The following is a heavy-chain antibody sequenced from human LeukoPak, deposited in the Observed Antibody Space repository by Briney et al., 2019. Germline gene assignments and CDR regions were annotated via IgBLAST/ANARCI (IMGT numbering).Heavy chain of an antibody. CDR2: VNQSGST. CDR3: ASLGSGSYSRKNWYFDL. D-gene: IGHD3-10*01. V-gene: IGHV4-39*07. J-gene: IGHJ2*01. CDR1: GGSISSSSYY. Sequence: NPSETLSLTCTVSGGSISSSSYYWGWTRQPPGKGLEWIGEVNQSGSTNYNPSLKSRVSISVDTSKNQFSLKLSSVTAADTAVYYCASLGSGSYSRKNWYFDLWGRGTLVTVSS.